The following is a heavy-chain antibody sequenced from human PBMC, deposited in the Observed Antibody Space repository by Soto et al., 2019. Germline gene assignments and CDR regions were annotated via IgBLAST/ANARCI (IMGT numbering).Heavy chain of an antibody. V-gene: IGHV1-18*01. Sequence: QVQLVQSGAEVKKPGASVKVSCKASGYTFTSYGISWVRQAPGQGLEWMGWISAYNGNTNYAQTLQGRVTMTTDTTANTAYMELRSLRSDDTAVYYCARDKGDGSGSYYGYWGQGTLVTVSS. CDR2: ISAYNGNT. J-gene: IGHJ4*02. D-gene: IGHD3-10*01. CDR3: ARDKGDGSGSYYGY. CDR1: GYTFTSYG.